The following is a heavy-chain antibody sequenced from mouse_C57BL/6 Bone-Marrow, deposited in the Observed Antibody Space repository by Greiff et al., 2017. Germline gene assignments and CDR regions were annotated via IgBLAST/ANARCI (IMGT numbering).Heavy chain of an antibody. V-gene: IGHV1-47*01. D-gene: IGHD5-1*01. CDR1: GYTFTTYP. CDR2: FHPYNDDT. CDR3: ARSSTFFYYFDY. J-gene: IGHJ2*01. Sequence: LQEPGAELVKPGASVKMSCKASGYTFTTYPIEWMKQNHGKSLEWIGNFHPYNDDTKYNEKFKGKATLTVEKSSNTVYLELSRLTSDDSAVYYCARSSTFFYYFDYWGQGTTLTVSS.